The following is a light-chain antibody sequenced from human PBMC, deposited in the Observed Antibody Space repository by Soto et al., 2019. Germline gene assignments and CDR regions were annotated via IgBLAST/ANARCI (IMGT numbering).Light chain of an antibody. CDR3: MHSIQLPYA. CDR1: QSLLYTDGRTY. J-gene: IGKJ2*01. CDR2: EVS. Sequence: DFVMTQTPLSLSVTPGQPASISCKSSQSLLYTDGRTYLYWFLQKPGQPPQLLIYEVSNRFSGVPDRLSRSGSGTSLSLTISRVGVEDLGVYFDMHSIQLPYAFGQGTKLEIK. V-gene: IGKV2D-29*01.